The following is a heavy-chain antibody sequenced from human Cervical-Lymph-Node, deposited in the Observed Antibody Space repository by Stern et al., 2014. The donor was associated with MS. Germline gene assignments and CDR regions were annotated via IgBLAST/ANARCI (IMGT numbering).Heavy chain of an antibody. D-gene: IGHD6-13*01. J-gene: IGHJ4*02. CDR2: ISYDGSNK. Sequence: VQLVESGGGVVQPGRSLRLSCAASGFTFSSYGMHWVRQAPGKGLEWVAVISYDGSNKYYADSVKGRFTISRDNSKNTLYLQMNSLRAEDTAVYYCAKSFIAAAGYWGQGTLVTVSS. CDR3: AKSFIAAAGY. CDR1: GFTFSSYG. V-gene: IGHV3-30*18.